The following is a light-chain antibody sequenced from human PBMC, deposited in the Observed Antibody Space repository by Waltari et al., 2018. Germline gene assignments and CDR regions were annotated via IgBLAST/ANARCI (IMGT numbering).Light chain of an antibody. CDR2: AVS. V-gene: IGLV2-14*03. CDR1: SSAVGGYNY. CDR3: SSYTSISTPVV. Sequence: QSALTQPASVSGSPGQSITIPCIGTSSAVGGYNYVSCYQQHPGKVPKLLIYAVSNRPLGVSNRFSGSKSGNTASLTISGLQAEDESDYYCSSYTSISTPVVFGGGTKLTVL. J-gene: IGLJ2*01.